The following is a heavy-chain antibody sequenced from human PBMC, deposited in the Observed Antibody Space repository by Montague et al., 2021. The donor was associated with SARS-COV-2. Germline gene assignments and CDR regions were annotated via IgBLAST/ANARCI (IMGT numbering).Heavy chain of an antibody. CDR2: IYYTGST. CDR1: GGSISSSSYY. CDR3: ARHGYYGTYDAFDI. Sequence: SETLSLTCTVSGGSISSSSYYWGWIRQPPGKGLEWIGRIYYTGSTHYNPSLKSRVTISVDTSKNQFSLKLSSVTAADTAVSYCARHGYYGTYDAFDIWGQGTMVTVSS. D-gene: IGHD3-10*01. V-gene: IGHV4-39*01. J-gene: IGHJ3*02.